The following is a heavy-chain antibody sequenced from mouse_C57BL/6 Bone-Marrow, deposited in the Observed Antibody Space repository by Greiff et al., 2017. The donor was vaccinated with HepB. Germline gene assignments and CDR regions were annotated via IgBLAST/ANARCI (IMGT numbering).Heavy chain of an antibody. V-gene: IGHV1-52*01. CDR3: ARREGLYDGYVDY. J-gene: IGHJ2*01. CDR2: IDPSDSET. Sequence: QVQLQQPGAELVRPGSSVKLSCKASGYTFTSYWMHWVKQRPIQGLEWIGNIDPSDSETHYNQKFKDKATLTVDTSSSTAYMQLSSLTSEDSAVYYCARREGLYDGYVDYWGQGTTLTVSS. D-gene: IGHD2-3*01. CDR1: GYTFTSYW.